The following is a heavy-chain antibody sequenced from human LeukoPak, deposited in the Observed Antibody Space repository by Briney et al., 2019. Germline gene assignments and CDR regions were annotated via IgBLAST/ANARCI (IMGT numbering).Heavy chain of an antibody. D-gene: IGHD1-26*01. CDR1: GFTFSSYT. CDR2: ISSSSSYI. CDR3: ASLVGAINFDY. Sequence: GGSLRLSCAASGFTFSSYTMNWVRQAPGKGLEWVSSISSSSSYIYYADSVKGRFTISRDNAKNSLYLQMNSLRAEDTAVYYCASLVGAINFDYWGQGTLVTVSS. V-gene: IGHV3-21*01. J-gene: IGHJ4*02.